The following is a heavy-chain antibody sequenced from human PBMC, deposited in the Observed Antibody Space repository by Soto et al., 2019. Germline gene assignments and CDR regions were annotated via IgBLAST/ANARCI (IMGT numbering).Heavy chain of an antibody. Sequence: GASVKVSCKASGGTFSSYAISWVRQAPGQGLEWMGGIIPIFGTANYAQKFQGRVTITADKSTSTAYMELSSLRSEDTAVYYCARVNYDFWSGYPRAYYGMDVWGQGTTVTV. V-gene: IGHV1-69*06. CDR2: IIPIFGTA. J-gene: IGHJ6*02. D-gene: IGHD3-3*01. CDR1: GGTFSSYA. CDR3: ARVNYDFWSGYPRAYYGMDV.